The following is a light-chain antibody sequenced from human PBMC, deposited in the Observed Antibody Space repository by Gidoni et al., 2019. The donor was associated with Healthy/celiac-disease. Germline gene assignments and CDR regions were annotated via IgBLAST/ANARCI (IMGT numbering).Light chain of an antibody. Sequence: EIVLPPLPGPRSLSPGERATTSCRASQSVSSSYLAWYQQKPGQAPRLLIYGASSRATGIPDRFSGSGSGTDFTLTISRLEPEDFAVYYCQQYGSSPYTFGQGTKLEIK. CDR2: GAS. V-gene: IGKV3-20*01. J-gene: IGKJ2*01. CDR3: QQYGSSPYT. CDR1: QSVSSSY.